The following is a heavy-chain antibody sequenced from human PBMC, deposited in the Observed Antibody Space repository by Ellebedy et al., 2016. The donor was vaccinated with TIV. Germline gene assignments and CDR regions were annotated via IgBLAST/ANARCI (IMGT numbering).Heavy chain of an antibody. V-gene: IGHV4-61*08. Sequence: MPSETLSLTCTVSGGSITTGGPTITDHWSWIRQPPGKGLEWIGNDGGSTFYNPSLRSRVPVSVDPSNNQFSLKLTSVTAADTALYYCARYTAGGGGWGVWGYGTMVTVSS. CDR3: ARYTAGGGGWGV. CDR2: DGGST. CDR1: GGSITTGGPTITDH. D-gene: IGHD2-8*02. J-gene: IGHJ3*01.